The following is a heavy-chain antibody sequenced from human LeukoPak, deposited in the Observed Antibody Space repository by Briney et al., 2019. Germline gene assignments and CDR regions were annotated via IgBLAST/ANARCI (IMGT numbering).Heavy chain of an antibody. J-gene: IGHJ3*02. CDR1: GGSISSGDYY. V-gene: IGHV4-30-4*08. Sequence: PSQTLSLTCTVSGGSISSGDYYWSWIRQPPGKGLEWIGYIYYSGSTYYNPSLKSRVTISVDTSKNQFSLKLGSVTAADTAVYYCARDRGKGAAAGSDAFDIWGQGTMVTVSS. CDR3: ARDRGKGAAAGSDAFDI. CDR2: IYYSGST. D-gene: IGHD6-13*01.